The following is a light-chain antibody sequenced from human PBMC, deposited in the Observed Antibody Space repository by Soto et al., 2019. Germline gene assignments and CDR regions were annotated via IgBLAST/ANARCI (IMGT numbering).Light chain of an antibody. CDR2: DVN. V-gene: IGLV2-14*03. Sequence: QSVLTQPASVSGSPGQSITISCTGTSSDVGGYNYVSWYQHHPDKAPKLMIYDVNNRPSGVSNRFSGSKSGNTASLTISGLQAADEAAYYCSSYSSSSTRLVFGGGIKLTVL. CDR3: SSYSSSSTRLV. CDR1: SSDVGGYNY. J-gene: IGLJ3*02.